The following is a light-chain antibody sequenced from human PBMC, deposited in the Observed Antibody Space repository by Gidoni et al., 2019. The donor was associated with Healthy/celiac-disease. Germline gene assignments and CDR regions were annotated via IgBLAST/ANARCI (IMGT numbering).Light chain of an antibody. CDR1: QGISSY. V-gene: IGKV1-8*01. Sequence: AIRMTQSPSSFSASTGDRVTITCRASQGISSYLAWYQQKPGKAPKLLTYAASTLQSGVPSRFSGSGSGTDFTLTISCLQSEDFATYYCQQYYSYPPTCGGGTKVEIK. CDR3: QQYYSYPPT. J-gene: IGKJ4*01. CDR2: AAS.